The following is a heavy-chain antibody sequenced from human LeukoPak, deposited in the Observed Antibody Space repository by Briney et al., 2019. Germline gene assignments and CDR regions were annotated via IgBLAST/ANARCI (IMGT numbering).Heavy chain of an antibody. J-gene: IGHJ3*02. CDR1: GFTFSSYS. V-gene: IGHV3-21*04. Sequence: GGSLRLSCAASGFTFSSYSMNWVRQAPGKGLEWVSSISSSSSYIYYADSVKGRFTISRDNAKNSLYLQMNSLGAEDTAVYYCAKGHSGRLSFDIWGQGTMVTVSS. D-gene: IGHD1-26*01. CDR3: AKGHSGRLSFDI. CDR2: ISSSSSYI.